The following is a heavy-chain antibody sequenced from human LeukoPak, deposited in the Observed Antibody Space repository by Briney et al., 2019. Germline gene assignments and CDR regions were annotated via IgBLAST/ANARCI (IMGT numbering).Heavy chain of an antibody. Sequence: GGSLRLSCAASGFTFSSYGMHWVRQAPGKGLEWVAVISYDGSNKYYADSVKGRFTISRDNSKNTLYLQMNSLRAEDTAVYYCARWDESSSWYSPFDYWGQGTLVTVSS. CDR1: GFTFSSYG. D-gene: IGHD6-13*01. V-gene: IGHV3-30*03. J-gene: IGHJ4*02. CDR3: ARWDESSSWYSPFDY. CDR2: ISYDGSNK.